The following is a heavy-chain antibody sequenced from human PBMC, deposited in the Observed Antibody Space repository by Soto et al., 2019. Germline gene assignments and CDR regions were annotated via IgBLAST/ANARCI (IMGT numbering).Heavy chain of an antibody. J-gene: IGHJ6*02. CDR2: ISAYNGNT. V-gene: IGHV1-18*01. CDR3: ARAPDYYDSSGYYYNYYYGMDV. Sequence: ASVKVSCKASGYTFSSYGISWVRQAPGQGLEWMGWISAYNGNTNYAQKLQGRVTMITDTSTSTAYMELRSLRSDDTAVYYCARAPDYYDSSGYYYNYYYGMDVWGQGTTVTVSS. D-gene: IGHD3-22*01. CDR1: GYTFSSYG.